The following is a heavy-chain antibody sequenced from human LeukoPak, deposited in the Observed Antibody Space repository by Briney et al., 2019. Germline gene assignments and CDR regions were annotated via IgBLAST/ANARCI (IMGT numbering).Heavy chain of an antibody. CDR3: ARGRRDTAMIIYYYYYYMDV. V-gene: IGHV4-39*07. D-gene: IGHD5-18*01. J-gene: IGHJ6*03. Sequence: SETLSLTCTVSGDSISSNIYYWGWIRQPPGKGLEWIGSISYSGSTYYNPSLKSRVTISVDTSKNQFSLKLSSVTAADTAVYYCARGRRDTAMIIYYYYYYMDVWGKGTTVTISS. CDR2: ISYSGST. CDR1: GDSISSNIYY.